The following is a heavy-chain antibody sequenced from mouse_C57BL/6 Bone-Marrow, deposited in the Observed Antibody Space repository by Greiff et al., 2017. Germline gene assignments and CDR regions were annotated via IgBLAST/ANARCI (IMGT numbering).Heavy chain of an antibody. Sequence: EVQLQQSGPELVKPGASVKISCKASGYSFTGYYMNWVKQSPEKSLEWIGEINPSTGGTTYNQKFKAKATLTVDKSSSTAYMQLKSLTSEDSAVYFSARGLWLRRAFAYWGQGTLVTVSA. CDR2: INPSTGGT. V-gene: IGHV1-42*01. D-gene: IGHD2-2*01. CDR1: GYSFTGYY. J-gene: IGHJ3*01. CDR3: ARGLWLRRAFAY.